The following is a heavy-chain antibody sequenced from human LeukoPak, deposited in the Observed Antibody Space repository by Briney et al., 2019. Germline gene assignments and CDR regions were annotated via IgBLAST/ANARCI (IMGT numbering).Heavy chain of an antibody. CDR1: RFF. CDR2: ISSSRTYR. D-gene: IGHD5-24*01. V-gene: IGHV3-21*04. J-gene: IGHJ4*02. Sequence: TTGGSLRLSCAASRFFNWVHQAPGKGLEWVSLISSSRTYRHCADSLKGRITISRDNAKNSVYLQMNSLRAEDTAVYYCARDEDGRGIGFDYWGQGTLVTVSS. CDR3: ARDEDGRGIGFDY.